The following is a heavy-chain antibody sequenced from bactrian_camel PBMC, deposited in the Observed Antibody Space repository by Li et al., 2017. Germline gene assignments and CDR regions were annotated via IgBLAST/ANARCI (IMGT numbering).Heavy chain of an antibody. CDR1: GSTGSRYC. J-gene: IGHJ6*01. Sequence: HVQLVESGGGSVQSGGSLKLSCAASGSTGSRYCMGWFRQAPGKEREVVAGAYIGGGSPLYVDSVKGRFTISRDNAKSTVYLQMNNLKPEDTAMYYCAAREGFCLATVALSNAKVFRSWGQGTQVTVS. V-gene: IGHV3S54*01. D-gene: IGHD4*01. CDR3: AAREGFCLATVALSNAKVFRS. CDR2: AYIGGGSP.